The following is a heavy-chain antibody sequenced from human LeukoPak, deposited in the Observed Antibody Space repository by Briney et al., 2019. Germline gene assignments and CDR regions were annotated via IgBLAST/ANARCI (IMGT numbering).Heavy chain of an antibody. CDR3: AAFPKIVVVPAAILDYHYYGMDV. D-gene: IGHD2-2*01. J-gene: IGHJ6*02. CDR1: GFTFTSSA. CDR2: IVVGSGNT. V-gene: IGHV1-58*02. Sequence: VASVKVSCKASGFTFTSSAMQWVRQARGQRLEWIGWIVVGSGNTNYAQKFQERVTITRDMSTSTAYMELSSLRSEDTAVYYCAAFPKIVVVPAAILDYHYYGMDVWGQGTTVTVSS.